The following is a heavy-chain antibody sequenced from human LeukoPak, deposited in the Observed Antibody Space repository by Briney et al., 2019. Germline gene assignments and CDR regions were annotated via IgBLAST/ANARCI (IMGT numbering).Heavy chain of an antibody. J-gene: IGHJ4*02. CDR1: GFTFSNYA. V-gene: IGHV3-30*04. CDR3: GRDPSARVTIDF. Sequence: PGRSLRLSCAASGFTFSNYAMHWVRQAPGKGLEWVAIVSHDGRNQYYAESVKGRFTISRDSSKNTVSLQVNSLRAGDSALYYCGRDPSARVTIDFWGQGTLVTVSS. D-gene: IGHD5-24*01. CDR2: VSHDGRNQ.